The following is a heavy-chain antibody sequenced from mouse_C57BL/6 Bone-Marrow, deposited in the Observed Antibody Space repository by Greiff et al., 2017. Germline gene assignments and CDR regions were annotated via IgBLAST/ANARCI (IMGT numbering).Heavy chain of an antibody. CDR1: GFTFSSYA. Sequence: EVKLVESGEGLVKPGGSLKLSCAASGFTFSSYAMSWVRQTPEKRLEWVAYISSGGDYIYYADTVKGRFTISRDNARNTLYLQMSSLNSEDTAMYYCTRDHPLDSSGPDYFDYWGQGTTLTVSS. CDR2: ISSGGDYI. D-gene: IGHD3-2*02. J-gene: IGHJ2*01. CDR3: TRDHPLDSSGPDYFDY. V-gene: IGHV5-9-1*02.